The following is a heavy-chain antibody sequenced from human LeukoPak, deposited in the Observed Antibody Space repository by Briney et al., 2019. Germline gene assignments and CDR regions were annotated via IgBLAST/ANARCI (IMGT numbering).Heavy chain of an antibody. CDR3: ASSGDFWSGQTNWFDP. CDR2: IILIFGTA. V-gene: IGHV1-69*13. D-gene: IGHD3-3*01. Sequence: SVKVSCKPSRGTFSSYAISWVRQAPGQGLEWMGGIILIFGTANYAQKFQGRVTITADESTSTAYMELSSLRSEDTAVYYCASSGDFWSGQTNWFDPWGQGTLVTVSS. CDR1: RGTFSSYA. J-gene: IGHJ5*02.